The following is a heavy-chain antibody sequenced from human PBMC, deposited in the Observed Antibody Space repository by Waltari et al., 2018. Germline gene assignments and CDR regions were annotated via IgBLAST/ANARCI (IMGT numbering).Heavy chain of an antibody. D-gene: IGHD3-22*01. V-gene: IGHV3-30*18. Sequence: QVQLVESGGGVVQPGRSLRLSCAASGFTFSRYGMDWVRQAPGKGLEWVAVVWYDGSNKYYADSVKGRFTISRDNSKNTLYLQMNSLRAEDTAMYYCAKDHGGGSSGYYYAFDYWGQGTLVTVSS. CDR2: VWYDGSNK. J-gene: IGHJ4*02. CDR3: AKDHGGGSSGYYYAFDY. CDR1: GFTFSRYG.